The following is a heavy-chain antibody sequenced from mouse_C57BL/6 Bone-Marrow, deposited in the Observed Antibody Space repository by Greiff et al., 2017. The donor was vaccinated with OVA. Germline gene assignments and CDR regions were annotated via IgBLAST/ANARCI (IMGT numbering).Heavy chain of an antibody. Sequence: QVQLQQSGAELVKPGASVKLSCKASGYTFTSYWMHWVKQRPGQGLEWIGMIHPNSGSTNYNEKFKSKATLTVDKSSSTAYMQLSSLTSEDSAVYYCARGDYGSSYAWFAYWGQGTLVTVSA. V-gene: IGHV1-64*01. CDR3: ARGDYGSSYAWFAY. J-gene: IGHJ3*01. D-gene: IGHD1-1*01. CDR1: GYTFTSYW. CDR2: IHPNSGST.